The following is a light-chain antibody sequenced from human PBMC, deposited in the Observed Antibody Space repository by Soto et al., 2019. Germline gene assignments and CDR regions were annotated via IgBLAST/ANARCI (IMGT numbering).Light chain of an antibody. CDR3: LAWDSSTAI. CDR2: QDT. CDR1: KLGDKY. V-gene: IGLV3-1*01. Sequence: SYELTQPPSVSVSPGQTASITCFGDKLGDKYACWYQQKTGQSPVLVIFQDTKRPSGIPERFSGSNSGNTATLTISGTQAMDEADYFCLAWDSSTAIFGGGTKVTVL. J-gene: IGLJ2*01.